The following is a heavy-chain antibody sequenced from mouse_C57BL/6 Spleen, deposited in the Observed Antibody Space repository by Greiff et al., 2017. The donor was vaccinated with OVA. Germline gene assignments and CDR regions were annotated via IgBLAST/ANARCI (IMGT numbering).Heavy chain of an antibody. CDR2: ISSGRSTI. CDR3: ARPYRGAMDY. CDR1: GLTFSDYG. J-gene: IGHJ4*01. V-gene: IGHV5-17*01. Sequence: EVKVVESGGGLVKPGGSLKLSCAASGLTFSDYGMHWVRQAPEKGLEWVAYISSGRSTIYYADPVKGRFTISRDNAKNTLFLQMTSLRSEDTAMYYCARPYRGAMDYWGQGTSVTVSS. D-gene: IGHD2-14*01.